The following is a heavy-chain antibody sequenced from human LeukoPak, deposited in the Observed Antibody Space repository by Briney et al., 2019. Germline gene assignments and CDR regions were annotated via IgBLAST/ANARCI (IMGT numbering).Heavy chain of an antibody. CDR2: IYYSGST. D-gene: IGHD6-13*01. CDR1: DGSINSYY. CDR3: ARDSSSWYDGYGMDV. V-gene: IGHV4-59*01. Sequence: SETLSLTCSVSDGSINSYYWSWIRQPPGKGLEWIGYIYYSGSTNYNPSLKSRVTISVDTSKNQFSLKLSSVTAADTAVYYCARDSSSWYDGYGMDVWGQGTTVTVSS. J-gene: IGHJ6*02.